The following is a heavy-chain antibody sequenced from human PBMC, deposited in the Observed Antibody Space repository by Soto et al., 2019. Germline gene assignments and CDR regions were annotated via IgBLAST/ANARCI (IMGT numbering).Heavy chain of an antibody. CDR3: ARGDYYGSGSYYSPFDY. CDR1: GGSISSYY. J-gene: IGHJ4*02. Sequence: QVQLQESGPGLVKPSETLSLTCTVSGGSISSYYWSWIRQPAGKGLEWIGRIYTSGSTNYNPSLKSRVTMSVDTSKNQFSLKLSSVTAADTAVFYCARGDYYGSGSYYSPFDYWGQGTLVTVSS. V-gene: IGHV4-4*07. D-gene: IGHD3-10*01. CDR2: IYTSGST.